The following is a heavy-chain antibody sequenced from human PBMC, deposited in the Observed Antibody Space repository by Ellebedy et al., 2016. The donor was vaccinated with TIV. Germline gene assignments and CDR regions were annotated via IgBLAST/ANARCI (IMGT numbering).Heavy chain of an antibody. J-gene: IGHJ6*02. D-gene: IGHD4-17*01. CDR3: ARDRTVTTSDGWRLYYGVDV. CDR2: ISASGST. Sequence: MPSETLSLTCTVSGASISDYHWSWIRHTPGKGLEWIGHISASGSTNYNPSLKSRVTMSLDTSKTQFSLRLTSVTAADTAVYSCARDRTVTTSDGWRLYYGVDVWGQGTTVIVSS. V-gene: IGHV4-59*01. CDR1: GASISDYH.